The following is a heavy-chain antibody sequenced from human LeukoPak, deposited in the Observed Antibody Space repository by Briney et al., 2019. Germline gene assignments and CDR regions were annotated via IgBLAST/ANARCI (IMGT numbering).Heavy chain of an antibody. CDR1: GGSISRSDYY. V-gene: IGHV4-39*01. CDR2: IFYTGTT. Sequence: SETLSLTCSVSGGSISRSDYYWVWVRQPPGKGLEWIANIFYTGTTHYNPSLKSRVTISVDTSKNQFSLKVNSVTAADTAVYYCARRGLDWSVFDYWGLGTLVTVSS. J-gene: IGHJ4*02. D-gene: IGHD3/OR15-3a*01. CDR3: ARRGLDWSVFDY.